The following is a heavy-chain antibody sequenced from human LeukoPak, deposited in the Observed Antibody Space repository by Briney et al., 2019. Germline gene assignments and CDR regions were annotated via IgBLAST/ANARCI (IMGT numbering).Heavy chain of an antibody. CDR2: VNANCGTT. CDR3: ANPISGGLAVTADWFDP. V-gene: IGHV3-23*01. CDR1: GFAVTFHA. J-gene: IGHJ5*01. D-gene: IGHD6-19*01. Sequence: GRSLRLSCAASGFAVTFHAMSWLRQPPAQWLGLVSPVNANCGTTCYAASVRGGLTISRDNSKTTQYLQVNSLNADATDDSYFANPISGGLAVTADWFDPWGQGTLVVVSS.